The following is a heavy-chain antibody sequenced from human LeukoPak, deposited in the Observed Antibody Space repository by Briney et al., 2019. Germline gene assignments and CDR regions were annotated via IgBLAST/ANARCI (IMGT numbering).Heavy chain of an antibody. CDR3: AREGLTGSTNWFDS. CDR2: INHNGNVN. V-gene: IGHV3-7*01. J-gene: IGHJ5*01. CDR1: GFTFSSYW. Sequence: GGSLRLSCAASGFTFSSYWMNWARQAPGKGLEWVASINHNGNVNYYVDSVKGRFTISRDNAKNSLYLQMSNLRVEDTAVYYCAREGLTGSTNWFDSWGQGTLATVSS. D-gene: IGHD1-7*01.